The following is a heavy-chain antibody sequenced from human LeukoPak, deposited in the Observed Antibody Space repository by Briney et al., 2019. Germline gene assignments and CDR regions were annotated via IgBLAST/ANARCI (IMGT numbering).Heavy chain of an antibody. CDR3: ARAGLSIAAAGGWFDP. J-gene: IGHJ5*02. CDR2: ISSTGST. Sequence: SQTLSLTCSVSGGSVNYGSYHWSWIRQPAEKGLEWIGRISSTGSTNYSPSLRSRVIMSVDASKNQFSLNLSSVTAADTAVYYCARAGLSIAAAGGWFDPWGQGTLVTVSS. D-gene: IGHD6-13*01. V-gene: IGHV4-61*02. CDR1: GGSVNYGSYH.